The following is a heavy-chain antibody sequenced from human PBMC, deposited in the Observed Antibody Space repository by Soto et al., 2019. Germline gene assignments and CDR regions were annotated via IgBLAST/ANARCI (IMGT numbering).Heavy chain of an antibody. Sequence: GESLKNSCQGSVYAFSSYWIAWVRQMPGKGLEWMGIIYPGDSDTRYSPSFQGQVTISVDKSITTAYLQWSSLKASDTAMYYCARGYCTATICDPWFDPWGQGTLVTVSS. V-gene: IGHV5-51*01. D-gene: IGHD2-8*02. CDR1: VYAFSSYW. J-gene: IGHJ5*02. CDR2: IYPGDSDT. CDR3: ARGYCTATICDPWFDP.